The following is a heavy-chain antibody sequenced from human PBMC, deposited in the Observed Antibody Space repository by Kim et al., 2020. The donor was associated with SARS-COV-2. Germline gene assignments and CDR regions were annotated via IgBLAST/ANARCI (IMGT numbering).Heavy chain of an antibody. V-gene: IGHV3-23*01. CDR3: AKEYNWAYYFDY. Sequence: GGSLRLSCAASGFTFSNYAMNWVRQAPGKGLEWVSGISGSGASTYYADSVKGRFTISRDNSKSTLYLQMNSLRAGDTAVYYCAKEYNWAYYFDYWGQGTL. CDR1: GFTFSNYA. J-gene: IGHJ4*02. CDR2: ISGSGAST. D-gene: IGHD1-20*01.